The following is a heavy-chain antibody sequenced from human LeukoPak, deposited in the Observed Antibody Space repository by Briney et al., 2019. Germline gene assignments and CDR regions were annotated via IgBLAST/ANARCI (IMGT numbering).Heavy chain of an antibody. V-gene: IGHV1-46*01. CDR3: AREGGDTAMVNFDY. Sequence: GASVKVSCKASGDSFTNYYIHWVRQAPGQGLEWMGVVNPSGGSTTYAQQFQGRVIMTRDMSTSTVYMELSSLRSEDTAVYYCAREGGDTAMVNFDYWGQGTLVTVSS. J-gene: IGHJ4*02. CDR2: VNPSGGST. CDR1: GDSFTNYY. D-gene: IGHD5-18*01.